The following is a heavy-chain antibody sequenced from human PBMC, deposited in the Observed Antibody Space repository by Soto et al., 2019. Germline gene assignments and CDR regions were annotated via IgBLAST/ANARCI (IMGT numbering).Heavy chain of an antibody. CDR2: ISGSGGST. Sequence: EVQLLESGGGLVQPGGSLRLSCAASGFTFSSYAMSWVRQAPGKGLEWVSAISGSGGSTYYADSVKGRFTISRDNSKTTLYLQMNSLRAEDTAVYYCASAAFYDYIWGSYPLVDYWGQGPLVTVSS. V-gene: IGHV3-23*01. CDR3: ASAAFYDYIWGSYPLVDY. D-gene: IGHD3-16*01. J-gene: IGHJ4*02. CDR1: GFTFSSYA.